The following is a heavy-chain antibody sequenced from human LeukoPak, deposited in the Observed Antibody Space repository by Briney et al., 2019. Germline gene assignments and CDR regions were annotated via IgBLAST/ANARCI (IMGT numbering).Heavy chain of an antibody. V-gene: IGHV3-43*02. Sequence: QSGGSLILSCAASGFTFNAYAIHWVRQAPGKGLEWVSLVKGDGVTEDYANSVKGRFTVSRDNSKNSLYLQMSTLRTEDTALYYCVRDTGSGWDFDYWGQGTLVTVSS. CDR3: VRDTGSGWDFDY. CDR2: VKGDGVTE. D-gene: IGHD6-19*01. CDR1: GFTFNAYA. J-gene: IGHJ4*02.